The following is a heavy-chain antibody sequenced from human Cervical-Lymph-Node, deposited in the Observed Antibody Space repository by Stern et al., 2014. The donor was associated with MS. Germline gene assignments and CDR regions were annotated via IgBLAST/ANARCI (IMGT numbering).Heavy chain of an antibody. CDR2: INVGIGNT. CDR3: ARADPSPAYYYYGMDV. J-gene: IGHJ6*02. V-gene: IGHV1-3*01. CDR1: GFTFTSSV. Sequence: QLVQSGADVEKPGTSVKVSCKASGFTFTSSVIHWVRQAPGQRPEWMGWINVGIGNTKYSQTFQVRVTITRDTSASTVYLELSSLRSEDTAVYYCARADPSPAYYYYGMDVWGQGTTVTVSS.